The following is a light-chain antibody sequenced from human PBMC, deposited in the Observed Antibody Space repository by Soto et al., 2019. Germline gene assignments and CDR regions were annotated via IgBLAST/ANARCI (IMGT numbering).Light chain of an antibody. J-gene: IGKJ4*01. V-gene: IGKV3-20*01. Sequence: EFVLTQSPGTLSLSPGERATLSCRASQSISSNFLAWYQHKPGQAPRLLIHAASFRGTVIPDRFSGGGSGTDFTLTISRLEPEDFAVYYCQRYGSSPPLTFGGGTKVEI. CDR2: AAS. CDR3: QRYGSSPPLT. CDR1: QSISSNF.